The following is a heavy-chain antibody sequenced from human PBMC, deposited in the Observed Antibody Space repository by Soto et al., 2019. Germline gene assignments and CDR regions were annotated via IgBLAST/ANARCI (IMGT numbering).Heavy chain of an antibody. J-gene: IGHJ4*02. D-gene: IGHD6-19*01. CDR3: ARDPSISSAND. Sequence: EVQLVESGGGLVKPGESLRLSCAASGFTFSSYSMNWVRQAPGKGLEWVSFISSSSSYIYYADSVKGRFTISRDNAKNSLYLQMNSLRAEDTAVYYCARDPSISSANDWGQGTLVTVSS. V-gene: IGHV3-21*01. CDR1: GFTFSSYS. CDR2: ISSSSSYI.